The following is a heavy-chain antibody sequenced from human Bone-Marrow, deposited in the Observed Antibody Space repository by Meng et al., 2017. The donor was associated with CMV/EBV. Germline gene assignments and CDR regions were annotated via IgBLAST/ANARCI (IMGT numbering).Heavy chain of an antibody. CDR1: GGSISSYY. CDR3: ARLIGVVPAAIHYYYYGMDV. Sequence: GSLRLSCTVSGGSISSYYWSWIRQPAGKGLEWIGRIYTSGSTYYNPSLKSRVTISVDTSKNQFSLKLSSVTAADTAVYYCARLIGVVPAAIHYYYYGMDVWGQGTTVTGSS. D-gene: IGHD2-2*01. J-gene: IGHJ6*01. CDR2: IYTSGST. V-gene: IGHV4-4*07.